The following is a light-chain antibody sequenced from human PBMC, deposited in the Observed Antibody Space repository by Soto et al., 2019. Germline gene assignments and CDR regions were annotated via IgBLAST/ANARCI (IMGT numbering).Light chain of an antibody. CDR3: SSYTSSSIV. V-gene: IGLV2-14*01. CDR1: SSDVGGYNY. Sequence: QPVLTQPASVSGSPGQSITISCTGTSSDVGGYNYVSWYQQHPGKAPKLMIYDVSNRPSGVSNRFSGSKSGNTASLTISGLQAEDEADYYCSSYTSSSIVFGTGTKLTVL. CDR2: DVS. J-gene: IGLJ1*01.